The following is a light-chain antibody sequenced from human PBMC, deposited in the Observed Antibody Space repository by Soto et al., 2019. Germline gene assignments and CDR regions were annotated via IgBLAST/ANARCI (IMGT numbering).Light chain of an antibody. J-gene: IGKJ4*02. CDR2: GAS. V-gene: IGKV3-15*01. CDR3: QQYNKWPHT. Sequence: EIVLTQSPATLSLSPGERATLSCRASQGVSINLAWYRQKPGQAPRLLISGASTRATGVPGRFNGSGSGTDFTLTISSLQSEDFAVYYCQQYNKWPHTFGRGTKVDIK. CDR1: QGVSIN.